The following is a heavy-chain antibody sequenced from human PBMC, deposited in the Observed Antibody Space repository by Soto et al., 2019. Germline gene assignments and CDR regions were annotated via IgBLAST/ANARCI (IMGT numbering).Heavy chain of an antibody. CDR1: GFTFSSYS. Sequence: PGGSLRLSCAASGFTFSSYSMNWVRQDPGKGLEWVSSISSSSSYIYYADSVKGRFTISRDNAKNSLYLQMNSLRAEDTAVYYCARDHSSPGLPNPNWFDPWGQGTLVTVSS. CDR2: ISSSSSYI. D-gene: IGHD3-22*01. J-gene: IGHJ5*02. V-gene: IGHV3-21*01. CDR3: ARDHSSPGLPNPNWFDP.